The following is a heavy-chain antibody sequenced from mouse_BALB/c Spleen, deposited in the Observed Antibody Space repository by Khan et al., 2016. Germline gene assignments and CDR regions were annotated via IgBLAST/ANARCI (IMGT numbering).Heavy chain of an antibody. D-gene: IGHD3-3*01. CDR1: GYSITSDYA. V-gene: IGHV3-2*02. CDR3: ARGGLAQAWFAY. Sequence: EVELVESGPGLVKPSQSLSLTCTVTGYSITSDYAWNWIRQFPGNKLEWMGYISSSGSTSYNPSLKSRISITRDTSKNQFFLQLNSVTTEDTATYYCARGGLAQAWFAYWGQGTLVTVSA. CDR2: ISSSGST. J-gene: IGHJ3*01.